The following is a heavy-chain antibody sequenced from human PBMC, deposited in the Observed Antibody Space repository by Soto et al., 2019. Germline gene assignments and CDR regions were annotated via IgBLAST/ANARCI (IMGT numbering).Heavy chain of an antibody. Sequence: QITLKESGPTPVKPTQTLTLTCTFSGFSFNTGGVGVGWIRQPPGKALEWLALIYWDDEKRYSPSLKSRLTITRDTSKNQVVLTMTNMDPVDTATYYCAHKVPNGFHDFWGQGTLVTVSS. CDR3: AHKVPNGFHDF. CDR2: IYWDDEK. CDR1: GFSFNTGGVG. J-gene: IGHJ4*02. D-gene: IGHD2-8*01. V-gene: IGHV2-5*02.